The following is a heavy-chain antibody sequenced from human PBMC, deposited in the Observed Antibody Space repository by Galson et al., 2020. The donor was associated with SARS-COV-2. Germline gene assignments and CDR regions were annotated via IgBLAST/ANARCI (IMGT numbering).Heavy chain of an antibody. CDR1: GFTFSSYA. V-gene: IGHV3-30*04. D-gene: IGHD1-26*01. J-gene: IGHJ6*02. Sequence: GGSLRLSCAASGFTFSSYAMHWVRQAPGKGLEWVAVISYDGSNKYYADSVKGRFTISRDNSKNTLYLQMNSPRAEDTAVYYCARARGGSYFGGMDVWGQGTTVTVSS. CDR3: ARARGGSYFGGMDV. CDR2: ISYDGSNK.